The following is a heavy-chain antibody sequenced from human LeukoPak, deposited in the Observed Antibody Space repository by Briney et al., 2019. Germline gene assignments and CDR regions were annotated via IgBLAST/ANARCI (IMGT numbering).Heavy chain of an antibody. CDR3: AKTDVWGSYRAFDY. D-gene: IGHD3-16*02. CDR1: GFSFDTYA. CDR2: IWHDGSHK. J-gene: IGHJ4*02. Sequence: GRSLRLSCAASGFSFDTYAMHWVRQAPGQGLEWVALIWHDGSHKFYSNSVRGQFTISRDNSKNTLYLQMNSLRAGDTAVYYCAKTDVWGSYRAFDYWGQGTLVTVSS. V-gene: IGHV3-33*06.